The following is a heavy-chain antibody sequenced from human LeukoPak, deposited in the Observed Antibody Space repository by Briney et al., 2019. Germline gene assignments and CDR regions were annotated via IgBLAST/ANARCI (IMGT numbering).Heavy chain of an antibody. Sequence: QSGGSLRLSCAASGFTFSSYGMHWVRQAPGKGLEWVAVISYDGSNKYYADSVKGRFTISRDNSKNTLYLQMNSLRAEDTAVYYCARDLSQFVWLLSGDYYGMDVWGQGTTVTVSS. CDR1: GFTFSSYG. V-gene: IGHV3-30*03. CDR2: ISYDGSNK. J-gene: IGHJ6*02. CDR3: ARDLSQFVWLLSGDYYGMDV. D-gene: IGHD3-9*01.